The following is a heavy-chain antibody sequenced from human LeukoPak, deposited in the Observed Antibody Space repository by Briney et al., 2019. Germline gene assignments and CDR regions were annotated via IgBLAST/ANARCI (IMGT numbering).Heavy chain of an antibody. CDR2: ISGGGDCA. D-gene: IGHD2-2*01. CDR3: AKLGCTGTICYANY. CDR1: GFPFSDYA. J-gene: IGHJ4*02. V-gene: IGHV3-23*01. Sequence: PGGSLRLSCAASGFPFSDYAMTWVRQTPGKGLEWVSVISGGGDCADYADSMKGRFTISRDNSKNTLYPQMYSLRAEDTALYYCAKLGCTGTICYANYWGQGTLVTVSS.